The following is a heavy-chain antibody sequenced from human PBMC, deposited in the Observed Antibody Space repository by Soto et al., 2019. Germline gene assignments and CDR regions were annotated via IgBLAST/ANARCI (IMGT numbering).Heavy chain of an antibody. Sequence: QVQLVQSGAEVKKPGASVKVSCKASGYTFTNFGISWVRQAPGQGLEWMGWISAYNGNTNYAQNFQGRVTKTTDTPTSTAYVSRRVVRSGDAGVYYCARGGTPIDHWGQGTVVTVSS. J-gene: IGHJ4*02. D-gene: IGHD1-26*01. CDR2: ISAYNGNT. CDR3: ARGGTPIDH. CDR1: GYTFTNFG. V-gene: IGHV1-18*01.